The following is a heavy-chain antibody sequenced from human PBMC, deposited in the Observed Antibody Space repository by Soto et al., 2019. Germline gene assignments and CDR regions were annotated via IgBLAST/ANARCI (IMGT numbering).Heavy chain of an antibody. CDR1: GFTFTSSA. J-gene: IGHJ3*02. D-gene: IGHD6-6*01. CDR3: AADYGYSSSSGTFDI. Sequence: SVKVSCKXSGFTFTSSAVQWVRQARGQRLEWIGWIVVGSGNTNYAQKFQERVTITRDMSTSTAYMELSSLRSEDTAVYYCAADYGYSSSSGTFDIWGQGTMVT. CDR2: IVVGSGNT. V-gene: IGHV1-58*01.